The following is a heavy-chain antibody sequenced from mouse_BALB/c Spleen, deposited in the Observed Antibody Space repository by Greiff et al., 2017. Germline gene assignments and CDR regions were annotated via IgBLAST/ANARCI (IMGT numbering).Heavy chain of an antibody. CDR1: GFTFTDYY. J-gene: IGHJ4*01. Sequence: DVQLVESGGGLVQPGGSLRLSCATSGFTFTDYYMSWVRQPPGKALEWLGFIRNKANGYTTEYSASVKGRFTISRDNSQSILYLQMNTLRAEDSATYYCARDKGAMDYWGQGTSVTVSS. CDR3: ARDKGAMDY. V-gene: IGHV7-3*02. CDR2: IRNKANGYTT.